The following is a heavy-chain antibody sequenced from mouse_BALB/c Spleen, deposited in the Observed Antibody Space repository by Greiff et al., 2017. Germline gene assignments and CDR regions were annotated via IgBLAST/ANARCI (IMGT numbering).Heavy chain of an antibody. D-gene: IGHD1-1*01. V-gene: IGHV3-2*02. J-gene: IGHJ1*01. CDR2: ISYSGST. Sequence: EVKLQESGPGLVKPSQSLSLTCTVTGYSITSDYAWNWIRQFPGNKLEWMGYISYSGSTSYNPSLKSRISITRDTSKNQFFLQLNSVTTEDTATYYCARGPIYYYGSSYVDWYFDVWGAGTTVTVSS. CDR3: ARGPIYYYGSSYVDWYFDV. CDR1: GYSITSDYA.